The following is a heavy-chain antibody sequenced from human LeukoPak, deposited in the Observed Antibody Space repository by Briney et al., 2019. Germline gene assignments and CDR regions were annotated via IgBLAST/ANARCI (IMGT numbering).Heavy chain of an antibody. Sequence: ASVKVSCKASGYTFTNYGVSWGGQAPGQGVEWMGWISASNGKKRYAQQLQGRVTMTTATSTSTAYMELRSLRSNDTALYHCAVGRRYTWNDGDSYPGMDVWGKGTPVTVSS. D-gene: IGHD1-1*01. CDR3: AVGRRYTWNDGDSYPGMDV. CDR1: GYTFTNYG. CDR2: ISASNGKK. V-gene: IGHV1-18*04. J-gene: IGHJ6*04.